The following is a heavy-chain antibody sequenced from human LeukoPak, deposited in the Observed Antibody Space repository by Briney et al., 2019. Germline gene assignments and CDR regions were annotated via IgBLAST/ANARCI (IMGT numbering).Heavy chain of an antibody. V-gene: IGHV3-53*01. Sequence: GGSLRLSCAASGFTFSSYAMSWVRQAPGKGLEWVSVIYSGGNTYYADSVKGRFTISRDNSKNTLYLQMNSLRAEDTAVYYCARAEPLDYWGQGTLVTVSS. CDR2: IYSGGNT. CDR3: ARAEPLDY. D-gene: IGHD1-14*01. CDR1: GFTFSSYA. J-gene: IGHJ4*02.